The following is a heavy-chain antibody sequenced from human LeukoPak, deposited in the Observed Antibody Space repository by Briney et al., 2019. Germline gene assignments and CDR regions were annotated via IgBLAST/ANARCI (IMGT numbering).Heavy chain of an antibody. CDR2: INWNGGST. J-gene: IGHJ4*02. Sequence: GGSLRLSCVVSGFTFSSYWMSWVRQAPGKGLEWVSGINWNGGSTGYADSVEGRFTIFRDNAKNSQYLQMNSLRVEDTALYYCARAQTYGDSRLLLDYWGQGTLVTVSS. CDR3: ARAQTYGDSRLLLDY. CDR1: GFTFSSYW. D-gene: IGHD4-17*01. V-gene: IGHV3-20*04.